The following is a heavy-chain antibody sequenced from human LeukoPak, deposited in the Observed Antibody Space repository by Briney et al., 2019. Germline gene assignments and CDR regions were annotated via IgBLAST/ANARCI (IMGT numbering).Heavy chain of an antibody. D-gene: IGHD4/OR15-4a*01. J-gene: IGHJ4*02. V-gene: IGHV3-73*01. CDR3: ARRAGAYSHPYDY. CDR1: GFTFGGSA. CDR2: IRSKANSYAT. Sequence: GGSMRLSCAASGFTFGGSAMHWVRQASGRGLEWVGRIRSKANSYATAYAASVKGRFTISRDNSKNTLYLQMNSLRAEGTAVYYCARRAGAYSHPYDYWGQGTLVTVSS.